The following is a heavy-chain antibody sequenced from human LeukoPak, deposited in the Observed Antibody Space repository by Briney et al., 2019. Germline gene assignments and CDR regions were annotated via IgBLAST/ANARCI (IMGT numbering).Heavy chain of an antibody. Sequence: ASVKVSCKASGYTFTYYAMNWVRQAPGQGLEWMGWINTNTGNPTYAQGFTGRFVFSLDTSVSTAYLQISSLKAEDTAVYYCARDRKGRIVVVPAAQPSYNWFDPWGQGTLVTVSS. CDR1: GYTFTYYA. D-gene: IGHD2-2*01. V-gene: IGHV7-4-1*02. J-gene: IGHJ5*02. CDR2: INTNTGNP. CDR3: ARDRKGRIVVVPAAQPSYNWFDP.